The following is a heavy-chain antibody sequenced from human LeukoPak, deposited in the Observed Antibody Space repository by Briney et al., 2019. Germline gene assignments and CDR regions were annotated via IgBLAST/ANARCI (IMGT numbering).Heavy chain of an antibody. CDR3: ARENFYDTSGYYYGVNYFDP. CDR2: VYYTGST. J-gene: IGHJ5*02. CDR1: DGSISSYY. V-gene: IGHV4-59*01. Sequence: SETLSLTCTVSDGSISSYYWSWIRQPPGKGLEWIGYVYYTGSTNYNPFLKSRVTISVDTSKKQFSLKLSSMTAADTAVYYCARENFYDTSGYYYGVNYFDPWGQGTLVTVSS. D-gene: IGHD3-22*01.